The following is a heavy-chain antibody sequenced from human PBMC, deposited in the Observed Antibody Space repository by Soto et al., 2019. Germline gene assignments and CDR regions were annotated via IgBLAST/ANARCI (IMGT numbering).Heavy chain of an antibody. CDR2: IYYSGST. CDR1: GGSISSSSYY. D-gene: IGHD6-19*01. Sequence: QLQLQESGPGLVKPSETLSLTCTVSGGSISSSSYYWGWIRQPPGKGLEWIGSIYYSGSTYYNPSLKSRVTISVDTSKNQFSLKLSSVTAADTAVYYCARQQWLVPLDYWGQGTLVTVSS. V-gene: IGHV4-39*01. CDR3: ARQQWLVPLDY. J-gene: IGHJ4*02.